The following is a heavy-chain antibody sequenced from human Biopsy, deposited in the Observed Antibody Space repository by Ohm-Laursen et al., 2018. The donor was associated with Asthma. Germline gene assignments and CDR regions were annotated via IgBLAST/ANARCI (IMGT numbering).Heavy chain of an antibody. J-gene: IGHJ4*02. V-gene: IGHV4-31*11. CDR2: IYYSGST. CDR3: ARAQDYYDSRGYYRSFDC. D-gene: IGHD3-22*01. Sequence: TLSLTCAVSYGSITSGGYYWTWIRQHPGKGLEWLGFIYYSGSTYYNPSLKSRVSISIDTSKNQFSLKLSSVTAADTAVYYCARAQDYYDSRGYYRSFDCWGQGTLVTVSS. CDR1: YGSITSGGYY.